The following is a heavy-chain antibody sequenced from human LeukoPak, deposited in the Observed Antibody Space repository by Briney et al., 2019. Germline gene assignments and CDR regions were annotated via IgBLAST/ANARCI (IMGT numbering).Heavy chain of an antibody. D-gene: IGHD3-16*01. CDR3: AKDGPNMITFGGVIPYFDY. Sequence: GGSPRLSCAASVLNLSGYAMSRVRKSPGKGQEWVSAISGSGGSTYYADSVKGRFTISRDNSKSTLYLQMNSLRAEDTAVYYCAKDGPNMITFGGVIPYFDYWGQGTLVTVSS. J-gene: IGHJ4*02. CDR1: VLNLSGYA. CDR2: ISGSGGST. V-gene: IGHV3-23*01.